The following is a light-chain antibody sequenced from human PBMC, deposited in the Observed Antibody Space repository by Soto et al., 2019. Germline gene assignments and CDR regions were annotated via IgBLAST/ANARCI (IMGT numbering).Light chain of an antibody. Sequence: QTVVTQPPSVSGAPGQRVTISCTGSSSNIGAGYDVHWYQQLPGTAPKLLIHGNSNRPSGVPDRFSGSKFGTSASLAITGLQAEDDADYYCQSYDSSLSGSVFGEGTKLTVL. J-gene: IGLJ2*01. CDR1: SSNIGAGYD. CDR2: GNS. V-gene: IGLV1-40*01. CDR3: QSYDSSLSGSV.